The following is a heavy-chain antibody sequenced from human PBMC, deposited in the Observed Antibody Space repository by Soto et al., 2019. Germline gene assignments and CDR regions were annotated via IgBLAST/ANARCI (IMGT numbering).Heavy chain of an antibody. V-gene: IGHV1-18*01. CDR2: ISAYNGNT. CDR3: ARGIRGAYGDLFDY. CDR1: GYIFTSYG. Sequence: QVPLVQSGAEVKKPEASVKVSCKASGYIFTSYGISWVRQAPGQGLEWMGWISAYNGNTNYAQKFQGRVTMTTDTSTTTAYMELRSLRSDDTAVYYCARGIRGAYGDLFDYWGQGTLVTVSS. J-gene: IGHJ4*02. D-gene: IGHD4-17*01.